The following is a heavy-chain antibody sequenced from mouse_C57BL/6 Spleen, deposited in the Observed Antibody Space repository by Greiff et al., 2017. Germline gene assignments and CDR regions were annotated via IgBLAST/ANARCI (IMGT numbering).Heavy chain of an antibody. CDR1: GYTFTSYW. CDR2: IDPSDSET. J-gene: IGHJ1*03. V-gene: IGHV1-52*01. Sequence: QVQLQQPGAELVRPGSSVKLSCKASGYTFTSYWMHWVKQRPIQGLEWIGNIDPSDSETHYNQKFKDKATLTVDKSSSTAYMQLSSLTSEDSAVYYCARGHYYGSSPSVFDVWGTGTTVTGSS. D-gene: IGHD1-1*01. CDR3: ARGHYYGSSPSVFDV.